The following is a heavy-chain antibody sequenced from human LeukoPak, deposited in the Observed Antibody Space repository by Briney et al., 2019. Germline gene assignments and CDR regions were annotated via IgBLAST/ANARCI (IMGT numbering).Heavy chain of an antibody. V-gene: IGHV4-59*01. Sequence: SGTLSLTCTVSGGSISSYYWSLIRQPPGKGLEWIAYMDYSGSTRYNPSLQSRVTISVDTSKNQFSLRLNSVTAADSAVYYCARAALGFCSGGTCPYYFDHWGQGTLVTVSS. J-gene: IGHJ4*02. CDR2: MDYSGST. CDR3: ARAALGFCSGGTCPYYFDH. D-gene: IGHD2-15*01. CDR1: GGSISSYY.